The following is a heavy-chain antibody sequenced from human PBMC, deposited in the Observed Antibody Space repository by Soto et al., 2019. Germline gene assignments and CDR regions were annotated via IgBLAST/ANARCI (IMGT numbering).Heavy chain of an antibody. Sequence: GGSLRLSCAVSGFTFSTYAMHWVRQAPGKGLEWVAVMSYDETKKYYADSVKGRFTISRDNSMNTLYLQMNSLRSEGTAVYYCARDTGSVMVRNYFDYWGQGTLVTVSS. CDR3: ARDTGSVMVRNYFDY. CDR2: MSYDETKK. V-gene: IGHV3-30-3*01. J-gene: IGHJ4*02. CDR1: GFTFSTYA. D-gene: IGHD3-10*01.